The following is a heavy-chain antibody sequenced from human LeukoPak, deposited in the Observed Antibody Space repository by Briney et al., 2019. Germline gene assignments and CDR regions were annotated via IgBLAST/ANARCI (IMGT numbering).Heavy chain of an antibody. D-gene: IGHD6-13*01. CDR2: MNPNSGNS. CDR1: GYTFTSYD. Sequence: GASVKVSCKASGYTFTSYDINWVRQATGQGLEWMGWMNPNSGNSGYAQKFQGRVTITRNTSISTAYIELSSLRSEDTAVYYCARGPRAAADDYWGQGTLVTVSS. V-gene: IGHV1-8*03. J-gene: IGHJ4*02. CDR3: ARGPRAAADDY.